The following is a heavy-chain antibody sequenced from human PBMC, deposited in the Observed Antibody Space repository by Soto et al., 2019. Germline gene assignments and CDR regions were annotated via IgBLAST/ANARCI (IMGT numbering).Heavy chain of an antibody. J-gene: IGHJ3*02. CDR1: GFTFSNAW. CDR3: TTKRIVVVHDAFDI. D-gene: IGHD3-22*01. CDR2: IKSKTDGGTT. Sequence: GGSLRLSCAASGFTFSNAWMSWVRQAPGKGLEWVGRIKSKTDGGTTDYAAPVKGRFTISRDDSKNTLYLQVNSLKTEDTAVYYCTTKRIVVVHDAFDIWGQGTMVTVSS. V-gene: IGHV3-15*01.